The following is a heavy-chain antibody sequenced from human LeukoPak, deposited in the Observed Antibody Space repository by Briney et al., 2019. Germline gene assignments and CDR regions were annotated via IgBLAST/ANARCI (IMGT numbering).Heavy chain of an antibody. CDR2: IIPILGRT. CDR3: ARDRVEGAFDI. D-gene: IGHD5-24*01. J-gene: IGHJ3*02. CDR1: GGILRKYT. Sequence: EASVKVSCKASGGILRKYTISWVRQAPGQGLEWVGGIIPILGRTDYAQKFQGRVTITADESTYTAYMDLTSLRSEDTAVYYCARDRVEGAFDIWGQGTTVTVSS. V-gene: IGHV1-69*10.